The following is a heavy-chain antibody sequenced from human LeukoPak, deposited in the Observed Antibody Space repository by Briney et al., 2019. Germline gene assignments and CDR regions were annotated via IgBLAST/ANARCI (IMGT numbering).Heavy chain of an antibody. CDR3: ARGTRGSYSSIHD. Sequence: ASVKVSCKASGYTFTGYYMHWVRQAPGQGLEWMGWINPNSGGTNYAQEFQGRVTMTRDTSISATYMELRTLTSDDTAVYYCARGTRGSYSSIHDWGQGTLVTVSS. V-gene: IGHV1-2*02. CDR2: INPNSGGT. D-gene: IGHD1-26*01. J-gene: IGHJ4*02. CDR1: GYTFTGYY.